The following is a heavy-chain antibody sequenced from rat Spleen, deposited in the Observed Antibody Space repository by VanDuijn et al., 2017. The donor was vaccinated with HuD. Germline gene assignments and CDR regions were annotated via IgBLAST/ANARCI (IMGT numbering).Heavy chain of an antibody. V-gene: IGHV5-27*01. CDR2: ISTGGGST. Sequence: EVQLVESDGGLVQPGRSLKLSCATSGFTFSDFYMAWVRQAPTKGLEWVAYISTGGGSTYYRDSVKGRFTISRDNAKSTLYLQMDSLRSEDTATYFCARDIYGGYSELGYFVHWGQGTLVTVSS. CDR1: GFTFSDFY. J-gene: IGHJ3*01. CDR3: ARDIYGGYSELGYFVH. D-gene: IGHD1-11*01.